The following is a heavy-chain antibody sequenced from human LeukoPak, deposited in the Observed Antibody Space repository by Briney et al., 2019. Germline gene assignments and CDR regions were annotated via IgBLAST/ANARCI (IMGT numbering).Heavy chain of an antibody. CDR3: ASEGGGYDALYDY. CDR2: ISSSSSYI. V-gene: IGHV3-21*01. Sequence: PGGSLRLSCAASGFTFSSYSMNWVRQAPGKGLEWVSSISSSSSYIYYADSVKGRFTISRDNAKNSLYLQMNSLRAEDTAVYYCASEGGGYDALYDYWGQGTLVTVSS. D-gene: IGHD5-12*01. CDR1: GFTFSSYS. J-gene: IGHJ4*02.